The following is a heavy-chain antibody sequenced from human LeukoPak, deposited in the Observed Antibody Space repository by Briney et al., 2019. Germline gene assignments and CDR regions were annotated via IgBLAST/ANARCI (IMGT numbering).Heavy chain of an antibody. V-gene: IGHV1-2*02. CDR1: GYTFTGYY. J-gene: IGHJ5*02. CDR3: ARYCSSTSCSAFFDP. D-gene: IGHD2-2*01. CDR2: MNPNNGGT. Sequence: ASVKVSCKASGYTFTGYYALGATGPWTRLEWMGWMNPNNGGTHYAQKFQGRVTMTRETSISTAYMELSRLRSDDTAVCYCARYCSSTSCSAFFDPWGQGTLVTVSS.